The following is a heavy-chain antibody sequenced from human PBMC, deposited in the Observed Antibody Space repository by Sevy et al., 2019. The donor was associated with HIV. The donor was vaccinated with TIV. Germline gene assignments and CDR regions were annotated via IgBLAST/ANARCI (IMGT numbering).Heavy chain of an antibody. Sequence: SETLSLTCAVSGGSISSTKWWTWVRQPPGKGLEWIGEIHHSGNTNYNPSLKSRVAISVDKSKNQFSLKLNSVTAADAAVYYCASSELVRPPNYWGQGTLVTVSS. CDR1: GGSISSTKW. V-gene: IGHV4-4*02. CDR2: IHHSGNT. CDR3: ASSELVRPPNY. J-gene: IGHJ4*02. D-gene: IGHD2-15*01.